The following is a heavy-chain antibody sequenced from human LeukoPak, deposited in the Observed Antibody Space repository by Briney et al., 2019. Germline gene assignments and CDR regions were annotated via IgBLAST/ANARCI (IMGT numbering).Heavy chain of an antibody. Sequence: GGSLRHSCATSGFTFSSYALSWVRQAPGMGLEWVSTISVSGGGTYYADSVKGRFTISRDSSRNTLYLQMNSLRAEDTAIYYCAKVPRIAVAGYYYYYMDVWGKGTSVTVSS. CDR3: AKVPRIAVAGYYYYYMDV. D-gene: IGHD6-19*01. CDR2: ISVSGGGT. CDR1: GFTFSSYA. V-gene: IGHV3-23*01. J-gene: IGHJ6*03.